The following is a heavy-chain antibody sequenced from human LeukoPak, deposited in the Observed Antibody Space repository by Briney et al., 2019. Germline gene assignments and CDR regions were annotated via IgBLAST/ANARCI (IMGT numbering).Heavy chain of an antibody. D-gene: IGHD3-9*01. CDR1: GGTFSSYA. CDR3: ARGGNILTGYFSDDDAFDI. V-gene: IGHV1-69*01. Sequence: SVKVSCKASGGTFSSYAISWVRQAPGQGLEWMGGIIPIFGTANYAQKFQGRVTITADESTSTAYMELSSLRSEDTAVYYCARGGNILTGYFSDDDAFDIWSQGTMVTVSS. J-gene: IGHJ3*02. CDR2: IIPIFGTA.